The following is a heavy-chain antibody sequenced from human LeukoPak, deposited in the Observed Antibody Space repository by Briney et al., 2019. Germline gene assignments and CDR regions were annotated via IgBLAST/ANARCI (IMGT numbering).Heavy chain of an antibody. V-gene: IGHV4-4*07. CDR1: GGSMSSDY. CDR3: ARNVAGSFDY. D-gene: IGHD1-1*01. J-gene: IGHJ4*02. CDR2: IYTSGTT. Sequence: SETLSLTCTVSGGSMSSDYWTWIRQPAGKGLEWIGRIYTSGTTNYNPSLKGRVTMSVDTSKNQFSLRVSSVAAADTAVYYCARNVAGSFDYWGQGTLVTVSS.